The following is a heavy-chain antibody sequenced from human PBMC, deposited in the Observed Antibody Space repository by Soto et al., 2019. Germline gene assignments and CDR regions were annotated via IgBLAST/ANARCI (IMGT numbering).Heavy chain of an antibody. Sequence: ASLKVSCKASGYTFTGYFMHWVRQAPGQGLEWMGWINPYSGGADYAQSFQGRVTMTRDTSISTVYMELSRLRFDDTAVYYCARVIRGAYYNSPLDTWGQGTVVTVSS. CDR2: INPYSGGA. V-gene: IGHV1-2*02. CDR1: GYTFTGYF. D-gene: IGHD3-10*01. CDR3: ARVIRGAYYNSPLDT. J-gene: IGHJ5*02.